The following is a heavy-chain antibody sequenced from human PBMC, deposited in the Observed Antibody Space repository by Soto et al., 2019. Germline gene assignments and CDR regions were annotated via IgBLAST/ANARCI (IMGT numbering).Heavy chain of an antibody. CDR1: GFTFSSYW. Sequence: EVQLVESGGGLVQPGGSLRLSCAASGFTFSSYWMSWVRQAPGKGLEWVANIKQAGSEKYYVDSVKGRFTISRDNAKNSLYLQMNSLRAEDTAVYYCARVYSSSWSAEYFQHWGQGTLVTVS. V-gene: IGHV3-7*04. D-gene: IGHD6-13*01. CDR2: IKQAGSEK. CDR3: ARVYSSSWSAEYFQH. J-gene: IGHJ1*01.